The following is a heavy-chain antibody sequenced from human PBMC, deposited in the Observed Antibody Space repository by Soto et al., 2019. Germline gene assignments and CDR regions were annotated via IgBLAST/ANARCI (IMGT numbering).Heavy chain of an antibody. CDR1: GGSISSGGYS. CDR2: IYHSGST. D-gene: IGHD6-13*01. CDR3: ARRMAASGIRWFDL. V-gene: IGHV4-30-2*01. J-gene: IGHJ5*02. Sequence: SETLSLTCAVSGGSISSGGYSWSWIRQPPGKGLEWIGYIYHSGSTYYNPSLKSRVTISVDRSKNQFSLKLSSVTAADTAVYYCARRMAASGIRWFDLWGQGTLVTVSS.